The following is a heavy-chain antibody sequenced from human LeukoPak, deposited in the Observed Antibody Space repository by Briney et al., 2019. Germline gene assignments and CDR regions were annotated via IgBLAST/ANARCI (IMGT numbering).Heavy chain of an antibody. CDR3: ARDRATYYDFWSGYLVDY. V-gene: IGHV1-2*02. CDR1: GYTFTGYY. Sequence: ASVKVSSKASGYTFTGYYMHWVRQAPGQGLEWMGWINPNSGGTNYAQKFQGRVTMTRDTSISTAYMELSRLRSDDTAVYYCARDRATYYDFWSGYLVDYWGQGTLVTVSS. D-gene: IGHD3-3*01. J-gene: IGHJ4*02. CDR2: INPNSGGT.